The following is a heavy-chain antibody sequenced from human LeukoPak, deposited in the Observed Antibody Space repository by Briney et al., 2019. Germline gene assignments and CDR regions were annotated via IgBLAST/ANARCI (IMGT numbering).Heavy chain of an antibody. V-gene: IGHV3-23*01. CDR1: GFTFSSYA. D-gene: IGHD4-17*01. CDR3: AKDLSKSYGDYGTSGAFDI. CDR2: ISATASNT. Sequence: GGSLRLSCAASGFTFSSYAMSWVRQAPGKGLEWVSAISATASNTYYADSMKGRFTISRDNSNSTLYLQMNSLRVDDTAVYYCAKDLSKSYGDYGTSGAFDIWGQGTLVTVSS. J-gene: IGHJ3*02.